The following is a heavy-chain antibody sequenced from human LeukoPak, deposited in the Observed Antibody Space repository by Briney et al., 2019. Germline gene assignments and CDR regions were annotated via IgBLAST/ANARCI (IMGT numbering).Heavy chain of an antibody. CDR2: IYYSGST. Sequence: SETLSLTCTVSGASISSYYWSWIRQPPGKGLEWIGYIYYSGSTNYNPSLKSRVTIFVDTSKNQFSLKLSSVTAADTAVYYCARRITGTTSDSFDYWGQGTLVTVSS. CDR1: GASISSYY. V-gene: IGHV4-59*08. J-gene: IGHJ4*02. CDR3: ARRITGTTSDSFDY. D-gene: IGHD1-20*01.